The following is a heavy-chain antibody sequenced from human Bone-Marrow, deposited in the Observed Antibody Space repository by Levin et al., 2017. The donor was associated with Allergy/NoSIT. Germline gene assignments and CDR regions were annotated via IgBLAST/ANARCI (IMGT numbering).Heavy chain of an antibody. Sequence: GGSLRLSCAASGFTFSSYAMSWVRQAPGKGLEWVSAISGSGGSTYYADSVKGRFTISRDNSKNTLYLQMNSLRAEDTAVYYCARKRVLYSSGWYFDYWGQGTLVTVSS. CDR3: ARKRVLYSSGWYFDY. D-gene: IGHD6-19*01. CDR2: ISGSGGST. J-gene: IGHJ4*02. V-gene: IGHV3-23*01. CDR1: GFTFSSYA.